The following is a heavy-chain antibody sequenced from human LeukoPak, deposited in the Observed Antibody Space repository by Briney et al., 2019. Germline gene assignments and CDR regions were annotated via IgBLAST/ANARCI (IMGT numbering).Heavy chain of an antibody. D-gene: IGHD3-10*01. CDR2: ITDSGGGT. J-gene: IGHJ2*01. CDR3: AKEGTMTPGGLYWYFDL. Sequence: GGSLTLPCEAWGVSYMTSAKRCVPQARGKGLVCVSSITDSGGGTYYGDSVKGRFTISRDNSKDTLFLQMNGLGVEDTAIYYCAKEGTMTPGGLYWYFDLWGRGTLVTVSS. V-gene: IGHV3-23*01. CDR1: GVSYMTSA.